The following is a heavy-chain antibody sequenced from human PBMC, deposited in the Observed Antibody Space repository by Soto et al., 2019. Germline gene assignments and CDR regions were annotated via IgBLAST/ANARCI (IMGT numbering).Heavy chain of an antibody. J-gene: IGHJ3*02. V-gene: IGHV4-30-2*01. Sequence: QLQLQESGSGLVMPSQTLSLTCAVSGGSISSGGYSWSWIRQPPGKGLEWIGYIYHSGSTYYNPSLKSRVTISVDRSKNQFSLKLSSVTAADTAVYYCASSWGFDAFDIWGQGTMVTVSS. CDR2: IYHSGST. CDR3: ASSWGFDAFDI. D-gene: IGHD7-27*01. CDR1: GGSISSGGYS.